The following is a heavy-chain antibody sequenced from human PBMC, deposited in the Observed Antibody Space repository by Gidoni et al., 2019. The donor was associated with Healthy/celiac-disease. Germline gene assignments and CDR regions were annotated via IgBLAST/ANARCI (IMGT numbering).Heavy chain of an antibody. Sequence: EVQLLESGGGLVQPGGSLRRSCAASGFTFSSYAMSWVRQAPGKGLEWVSAISGSGGSTYYADSVKGRFTISRDNSKNTLYLQMNSLRAEDTAVYYCARNVDSGSYFLFRSDAFDIWGQGTMVTVSS. J-gene: IGHJ3*02. CDR1: GFTFSSYA. CDR2: ISGSGGST. V-gene: IGHV3-23*01. D-gene: IGHD1-26*01. CDR3: ARNVDSGSYFLFRSDAFDI.